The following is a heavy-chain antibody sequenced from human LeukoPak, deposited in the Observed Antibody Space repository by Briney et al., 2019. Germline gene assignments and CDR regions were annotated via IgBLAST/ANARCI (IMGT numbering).Heavy chain of an antibody. Sequence: RSQTLSLTCAISGDSVSNNSAAWNWIRQSPSRGLEWLGRTYYGSRWNNDYAVSVKSRITVNPDTSKNQFSLHLNSVTPEDTAVYYCARRLTQYDCFDPWGQGILVTVSS. CDR2: TYYGSRWNN. D-gene: IGHD2-2*01. V-gene: IGHV6-1*01. CDR3: ARRLTQYDCFDP. J-gene: IGHJ5*02. CDR1: GDSVSNNSAA.